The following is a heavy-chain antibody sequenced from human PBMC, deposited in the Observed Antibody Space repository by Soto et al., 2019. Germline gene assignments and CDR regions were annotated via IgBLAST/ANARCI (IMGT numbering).Heavy chain of an antibody. V-gene: IGHV1-8*01. D-gene: IGHD3-3*01. Sequence: ASVKVSCKASGYTFSNYEINWVRQASGQGLEWMGRMNPNDGNTGYAQNFQGRVSMTRNTPINTAYMELSSLRSDDTAVYYCARGPRESGEWLLFDYWGQGALVTVSS. J-gene: IGHJ4*02. CDR3: ARGPRESGEWLLFDY. CDR2: MNPNDGNT. CDR1: GYTFSNYE.